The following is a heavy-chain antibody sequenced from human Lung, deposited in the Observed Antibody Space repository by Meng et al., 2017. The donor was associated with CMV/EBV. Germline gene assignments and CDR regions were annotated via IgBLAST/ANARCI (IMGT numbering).Heavy chain of an antibody. J-gene: IGHJ1*01. CDR3: LRGSGGSV. D-gene: IGHD3-10*01. CDR2: IPHRGSS. Sequence: DSGPALLPPSSPPSLPSPVSGASPPPPPSLASVPHPPWQLLEFLGEIPHRGSSAYNPSLKSRVSMSIDKSKNQFSLKLTSVTAADTAVYHCLRGSGGSVWGQGTLVTVSS. V-gene: IGHV4-4*02. CDR1: GASPPPPPS.